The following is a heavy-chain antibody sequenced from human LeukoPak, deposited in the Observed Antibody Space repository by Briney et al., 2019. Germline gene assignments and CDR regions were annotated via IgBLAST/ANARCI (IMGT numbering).Heavy chain of an antibody. D-gene: IGHD3-22*01. Sequence: MASVTLSLTCTVSGGLTRSYYWSWLRQPPGKGLEWLGHIYYSGSTNYNPSLKSRVTLSVDTSKNQFSLKLSSVPAADTAVYYCARDRSTTMIVDYWGQGTVVTVSS. J-gene: IGHJ4*02. CDR3: ARDRSTTMIVDY. CDR2: IYYSGST. CDR1: GGLTRSYY. V-gene: IGHV4-59*01.